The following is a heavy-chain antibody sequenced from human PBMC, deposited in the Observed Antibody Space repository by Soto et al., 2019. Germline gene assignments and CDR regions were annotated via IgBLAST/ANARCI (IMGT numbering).Heavy chain of an antibody. D-gene: IGHD6-13*01. J-gene: IGHJ6*02. CDR2: INPNSGGT. CDR3: ARDPPGIAEDYYYGMDV. CDR1: GYTFTGYY. V-gene: IGHV1-2*02. Sequence: VASVKVSCKASGYTFTGYYMHWVRQAPGQGLEWMGWINPNSGGTNYAQKFQGRVTMTRDTSISTAYMELSRLRSDDTAVYYCARDPPGIAEDYYYGMDVWGQGTTVTVSS.